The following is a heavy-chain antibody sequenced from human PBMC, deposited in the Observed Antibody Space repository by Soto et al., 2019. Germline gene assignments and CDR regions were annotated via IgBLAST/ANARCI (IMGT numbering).Heavy chain of an antibody. CDR2: ISWNSGSI. CDR1: GFTFDDYA. CDR3: AKDAAIYGAHFDY. J-gene: IGHJ4*02. D-gene: IGHD4-17*01. Sequence: GGSLRLSCAASGFTFDDYAMHWVRQAPGKGLEWVSGISWNSGSIGYADSVKGRFTISRDNAKNSLYLQMNSLRAEDTALYYCAKDAAIYGAHFDYWGQGTLVTVSS. V-gene: IGHV3-9*01.